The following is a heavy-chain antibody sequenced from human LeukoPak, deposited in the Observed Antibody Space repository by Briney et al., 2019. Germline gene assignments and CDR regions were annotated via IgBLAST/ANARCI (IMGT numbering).Heavy chain of an antibody. CDR3: VRDENYGIYINFDF. D-gene: IGHD4-17*01. Sequence: ASVKVSCKTSGYSFILYGISWVRQAPGQGPEWMGWISTSTGDTKYTQKFQGRLTLTTDTSTSTASMELRSLTSDDTAVYYCVRDENYGIYINFDFWGQGTLVTVSS. J-gene: IGHJ4*02. CDR1: GYSFILYG. V-gene: IGHV1-18*01. CDR2: ISTSTGDT.